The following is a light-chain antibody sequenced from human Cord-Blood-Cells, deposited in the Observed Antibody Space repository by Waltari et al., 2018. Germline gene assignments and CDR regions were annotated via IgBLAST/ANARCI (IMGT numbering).Light chain of an antibody. Sequence: DIQMTQSPSTLSASVGDRVTITCRARQSISSWLAWYQQKPGKAPKLLIYKASSLESGVPSMFSGSGSGTDCTLTISSLQPDDFATYYRQQYNSYSTFGQGTKLEIK. CDR2: KAS. J-gene: IGKJ2*01. V-gene: IGKV1-5*03. CDR1: QSISSW. CDR3: QQYNSYST.